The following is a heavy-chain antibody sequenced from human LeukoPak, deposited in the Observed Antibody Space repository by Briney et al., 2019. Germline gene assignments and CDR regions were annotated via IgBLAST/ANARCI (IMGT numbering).Heavy chain of an antibody. CDR3: AKQLGYCSDGSCYFPY. Sequence: GGSLRLSCAASGFTFSIFAMSWVRQAPGKGLEWVSAISNNGGYTYYADSVQGRFTISRDNSKSTLCLQMNSLRAEDTAVYYCAKQLGYCSDGSCYFPYWGQGTLVTVSS. D-gene: IGHD2-15*01. J-gene: IGHJ4*02. CDR2: ISNNGGYT. V-gene: IGHV3-23*01. CDR1: GFTFSIFA.